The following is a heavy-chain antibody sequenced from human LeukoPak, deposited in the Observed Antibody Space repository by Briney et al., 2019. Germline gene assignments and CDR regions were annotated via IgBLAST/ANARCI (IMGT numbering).Heavy chain of an antibody. CDR2: ISSGSGYI. CDR3: ARDKGSGSFLNWFDP. Sequence: GGSLRLSCAASGVTFSSYSMNWVRQAPGKGLEWVSYISSGSGYIYYADSVKGRFTISRDNAKNSLYLQMNSLRAEDTAVYYCARDKGSGSFLNWFDPWGQGTLVTVSS. J-gene: IGHJ5*02. CDR1: GVTFSSYS. V-gene: IGHV3-21*01. D-gene: IGHD3-10*01.